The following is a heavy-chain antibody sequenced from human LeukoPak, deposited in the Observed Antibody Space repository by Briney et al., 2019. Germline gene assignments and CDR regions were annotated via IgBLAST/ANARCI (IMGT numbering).Heavy chain of an antibody. CDR2: IYTSGST. Sequence: SETLSLTCTVSGGSISSYYWSWIRQPAGKGLEWIGRIYTSGSTNYNPSLKSRVTISVDTSKNQFSLKLSSVTAADTAVYYCAREPQSTGAFDIWGQGTMVTVSS. CDR1: GGSISSYY. CDR3: AREPQSTGAFDI. V-gene: IGHV4-4*07. J-gene: IGHJ3*02. D-gene: IGHD2-2*01.